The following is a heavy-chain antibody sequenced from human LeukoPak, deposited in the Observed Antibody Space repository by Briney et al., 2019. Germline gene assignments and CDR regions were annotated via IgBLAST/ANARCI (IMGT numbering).Heavy chain of an antibody. V-gene: IGHV7-4-1*02. CDR1: GYTFTSYV. D-gene: IGHD6-6*01. CDR3: ARGSGSSSPNWFDP. CDR2: INTNTGNP. J-gene: IGHJ5*02. Sequence: ASVKASCKASGYTFTSYVITWVRQAPGQGLEWMGWINTNTGNPTYAQGFTGRFVFSLDTSVSTAYLQISSLKAEDTAVYYCARGSGSSSPNWFDPWGKGTLVTVSS.